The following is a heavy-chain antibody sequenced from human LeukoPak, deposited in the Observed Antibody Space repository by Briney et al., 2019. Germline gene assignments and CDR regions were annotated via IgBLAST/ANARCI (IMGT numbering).Heavy chain of an antibody. CDR2: VYYSGTT. Sequence: PSETLSLTCTVSGGSISNYYWNWIRQPPGKGLEWIGYVYYSGTTNYNPSLQSRVTVSVDTSKNQFSLKLRSVTAGDTDVYYCARLPRSFDSKDAFDIWGQGTMVTVSS. J-gene: IGHJ3*02. D-gene: IGHD3-9*01. CDR1: GGSISNYY. V-gene: IGHV4-59*08. CDR3: ARLPRSFDSKDAFDI.